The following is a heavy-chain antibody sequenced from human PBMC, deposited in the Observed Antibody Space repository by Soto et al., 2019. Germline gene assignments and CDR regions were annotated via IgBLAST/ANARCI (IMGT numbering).Heavy chain of an antibody. CDR3: ARHGLTGSYYYAFDI. CDR1: GGSISSSRWH. V-gene: IGHV4-39*01. D-gene: IGHD1-26*01. CDR2: IKYSGTT. Sequence: SETLYLTCTVSGGSISSSRWHWGGICQPPGKGLEWIASIKYSGTTFYNPSLKSRVTLSVDTSKNQFALKLSSVTAAETAVYYCARHGLTGSYYYAFDIWGQGTLVT. J-gene: IGHJ3*02.